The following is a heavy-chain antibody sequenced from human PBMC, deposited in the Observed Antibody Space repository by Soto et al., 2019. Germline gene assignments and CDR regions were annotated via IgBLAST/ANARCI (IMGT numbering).Heavy chain of an antibody. CDR2: IRPKTFGGTA. Sequence: EVQVVESGGGLVQPGQSLRLSCFASGFTFGDSAFSWVRQAPGKGLEWVGFIRPKTFGGTAEYAESVKGRFSISRDDSKSIAYLQFNRLKTEDTAVYYCIRGMNYSYYFEVGHWGQGTLVTVSS. CDR3: IRGMNYSYYFEVGH. J-gene: IGHJ4*02. CDR1: GFTFGDSA. D-gene: IGHD5-18*01. V-gene: IGHV3-49*04.